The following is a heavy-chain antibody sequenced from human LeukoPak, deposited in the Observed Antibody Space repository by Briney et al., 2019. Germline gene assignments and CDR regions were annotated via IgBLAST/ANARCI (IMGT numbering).Heavy chain of an antibody. CDR1: GGSIASGSYY. Sequence: PSETLSLTCTVSGGSIASGSYYWSWIRQPTGEGLEWIGRIYASGSTNYNPSLKSRVTISVDTSKNQFSLKLSSVTAADTAVYYCARPLYYDILTGPNWFDPWGQGTLVTVSS. CDR3: ARPLYYDILTGPNWFDP. D-gene: IGHD3-9*01. V-gene: IGHV4-61*02. CDR2: IYASGST. J-gene: IGHJ5*02.